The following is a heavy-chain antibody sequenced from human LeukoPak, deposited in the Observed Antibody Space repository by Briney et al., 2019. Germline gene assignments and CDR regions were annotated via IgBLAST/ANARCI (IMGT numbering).Heavy chain of an antibody. CDR2: INSGGSST. CDR1: GFTFSSYW. V-gene: IGHV3-74*01. D-gene: IGHD3-10*01. CDR3: ARVSYYYGSGSYRPTAVYYFDY. Sequence: GGSLRLSCAASGFTFSSYWMHWVRQAPGKGLVWVSRINSGGSSTSYADSVKGRFTISRDNAKNSLYLQMNSLRAEDTAVYYCARVSYYYGSGSYRPTAVYYFDYWGQGTLVTVSS. J-gene: IGHJ4*02.